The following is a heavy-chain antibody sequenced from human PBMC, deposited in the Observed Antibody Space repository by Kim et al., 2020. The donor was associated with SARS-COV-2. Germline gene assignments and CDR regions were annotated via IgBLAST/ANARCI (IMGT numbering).Heavy chain of an antibody. CDR3: ARGYSSSWYVPVAGYYYYGMDV. J-gene: IGHJ6*02. CDR2: IIPIFGTA. CDR1: GGTFSSYA. V-gene: IGHV1-69*13. D-gene: IGHD6-13*01. Sequence: SVKVSCKASGGTFSSYAISWVRQAPGQGLEWMGGIIPIFGTANYAQKFQGRVTITADESTSTAYMELSSLRSEDTAVYYCARGYSSSWYVPVAGYYYYGMDVWGQGTTVTVSS.